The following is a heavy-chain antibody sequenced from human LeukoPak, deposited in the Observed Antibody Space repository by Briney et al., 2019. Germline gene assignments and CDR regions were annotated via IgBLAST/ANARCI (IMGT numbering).Heavy chain of an antibody. D-gene: IGHD6-19*01. V-gene: IGHV4-39*07. CDR2: INYRGNT. CDR3: ARGAVAGPFDY. CDR1: GGSISSSSYY. Sequence: PSETLSLTCTVSGGSISSSSYYWGWIRQPPGKGLDWIGIINYRGNTYYNPSLKSRVTISVDTSKNQFSLKLSSVTAADTAVYYCARGAVAGPFDYWGQGTLVTVSS. J-gene: IGHJ4*02.